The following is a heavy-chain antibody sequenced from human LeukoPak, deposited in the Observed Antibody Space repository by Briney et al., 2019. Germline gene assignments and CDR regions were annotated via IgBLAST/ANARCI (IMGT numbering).Heavy chain of an antibody. CDR3: ARGIQLRDYYYYYMDV. D-gene: IGHD5-18*01. V-gene: IGHV4-39*07. CDR2: IYCSGST. J-gene: IGHJ6*03. Sequence: SETLSLTCTVSGGSISSSSYYWGWIRQPPGKGLEWIGSIYCSGSTYYNPSLKSRVTISGDTSKNQFSLQLNSVTPEDTAVYYCARGIQLRDYYYYYMDVWGKGTTVTISS. CDR1: GGSISSSSYY.